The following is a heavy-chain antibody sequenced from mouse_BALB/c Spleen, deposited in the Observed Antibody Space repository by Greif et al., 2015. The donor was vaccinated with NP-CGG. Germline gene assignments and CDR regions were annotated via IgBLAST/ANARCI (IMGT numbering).Heavy chain of an antibody. CDR3: TREVYRYGGAMDY. CDR2: IDPETGGT. Sequence: VQLQQSGAELVRPGASVTLSCKASGYTFTDYEMHWVKQTPVHGLEWIGAIDPETGGTAYNQKFKGKATLTADKSSSTAYMELRSLTSEDSAVYYCTREVYRYGGAMDYWGQGTSVTVSS. J-gene: IGHJ4*01. CDR1: GYTFTDYE. V-gene: IGHV1-15*01. D-gene: IGHD2-14*01.